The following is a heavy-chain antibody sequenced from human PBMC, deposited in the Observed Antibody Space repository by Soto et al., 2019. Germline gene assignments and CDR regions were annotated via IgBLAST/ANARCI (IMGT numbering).Heavy chain of an antibody. J-gene: IGHJ5*02. Sequence: SETLSHTCTVSGESIISYYWSLIRQPPGKGLEWIGYIYYSGSTNYNPSLKSRVTISVDTSKNQFSLKLSSVTAADTAVYYCARYGSEAVNWFDHWGQGTLVTVS. V-gene: IGHV4-59*01. D-gene: IGHD3-10*01. CDR1: GESIISYY. CDR2: IYYSGST. CDR3: ARYGSEAVNWFDH.